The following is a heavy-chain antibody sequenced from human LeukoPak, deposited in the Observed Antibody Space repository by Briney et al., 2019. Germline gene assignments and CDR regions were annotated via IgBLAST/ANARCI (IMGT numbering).Heavy chain of an antibody. D-gene: IGHD3-22*01. CDR1: GYTFTGYY. J-gene: IGHJ4*02. V-gene: IGHV1-18*04. CDR3: ARTSPPFYYDSNIPFDY. CDR2: ISGYNGHT. Sequence: GASVKVSCKASGYTFTGYYMHWVRQAPGQGLEWMGWISGYNGHTNCAQHLQSRVTMTIEPSTNTANVEVRSLTSDDTAVYYCARTSPPFYYDSNIPFDYWGQGTVVTVSS.